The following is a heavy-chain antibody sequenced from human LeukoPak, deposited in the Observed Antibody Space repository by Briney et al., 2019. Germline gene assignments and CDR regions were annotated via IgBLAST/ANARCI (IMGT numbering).Heavy chain of an antibody. Sequence: ASVKVSCKASGYTFTGYYMHWVRQAPGQGLEWMGWINPNSGGTNYAQKFQGRVTMTRDTSISTAYMELSRLRSDDTAVYYCARGNLQGYCSGGSCSSTSWGYAFDIWGQGTMVTVSS. CDR1: GYTFTGYY. CDR2: INPNSGGT. CDR3: ARGNLQGYCSGGSCSSTSWGYAFDI. V-gene: IGHV1-2*02. D-gene: IGHD2-15*01. J-gene: IGHJ3*02.